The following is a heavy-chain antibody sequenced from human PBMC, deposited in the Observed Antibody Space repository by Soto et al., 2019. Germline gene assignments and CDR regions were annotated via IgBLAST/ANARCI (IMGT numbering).Heavy chain of an antibody. D-gene: IGHD2-15*01. CDR3: ARVEHHCSGGSCFPRINWFDP. J-gene: IGHJ5*02. Sequence: PGGSLRLSCAASGFTFSSYSMNWVRQAPGKGLEWVSSISSSSSYIYYADSVKGRFTISRDNAKNSLYLQMNSLRAEDTAVYYCARVEHHCSGGSCFPRINWFDPWGQGTLVTVSS. CDR2: ISSSSSYI. CDR1: GFTFSSYS. V-gene: IGHV3-21*01.